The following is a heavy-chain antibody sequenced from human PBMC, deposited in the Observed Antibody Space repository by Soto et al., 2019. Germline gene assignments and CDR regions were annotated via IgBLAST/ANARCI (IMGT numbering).Heavy chain of an antibody. V-gene: IGHV1-46*01. CDR3: ARVQEDSVYCSSTSCYSYYYGMDV. Sequence: QVQLVQSGAEVKKPGASVKVSCKASGYTFTSYGISWVRQAPGQGLEWMGIINPSGGSTSYAQKFQGRVTMTRDTSTSTVYMELSSLRSEDTAVYYCARVQEDSVYCSSTSCYSYYYGMDVWGQGTTVTVSS. J-gene: IGHJ6*02. CDR2: INPSGGST. D-gene: IGHD2-2*02. CDR1: GYTFTSYG.